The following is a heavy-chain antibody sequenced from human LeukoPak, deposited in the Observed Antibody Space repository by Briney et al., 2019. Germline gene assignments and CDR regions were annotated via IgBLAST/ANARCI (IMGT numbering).Heavy chain of an antibody. J-gene: IGHJ4*02. D-gene: IGHD5-24*01. Sequence: ASVKVSCTASGYSFIGYHMHWVRQAPGQGLEWMGWTNPNTGGTKYAQKFQGRVTMTRDTSISTAYMELSSLRSDGTAVYFCASVEMTTIGFEHWGQGTLVTVSS. CDR1: GYSFIGYH. CDR2: TNPNTGGT. CDR3: ASVEMTTIGFEH. V-gene: IGHV1-2*02.